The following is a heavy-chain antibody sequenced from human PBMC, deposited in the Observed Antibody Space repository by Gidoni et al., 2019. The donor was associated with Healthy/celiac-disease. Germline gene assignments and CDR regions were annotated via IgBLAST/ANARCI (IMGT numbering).Heavy chain of an antibody. D-gene: IGHD3-16*01. CDR3: ARALGALNDY. J-gene: IGHJ4*02. V-gene: IGHV3-74*01. CDR2: INSDGSTL. Sequence: EVELVESRGGLVQPGRSMRLSCAASGFTFSSYWMHWVRQAPGQGLVWVSRINSDGSTLRYEDSVKGRFTTSSDTPYNTLYLQMYSLRAVDTYVYSCARALGALNDYWGQGTLVTVSS. CDR1: GFTFSSYW.